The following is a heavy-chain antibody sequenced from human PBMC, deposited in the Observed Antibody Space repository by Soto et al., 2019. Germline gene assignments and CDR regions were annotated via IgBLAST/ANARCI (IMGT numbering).Heavy chain of an antibody. Sequence: GGSLRLSCAASGFTFSSYSMNWVRQAPGKGLEWVSYISSSSSTIYYADSVKGRFTISRDNAKNSLYLQMNSLRAEDTAVYYGARGPYNWDAFDIWGQGTMVTVSS. CDR1: GFTFSSYS. CDR3: ARGPYNWDAFDI. CDR2: ISSSSSTI. V-gene: IGHV3-48*04. D-gene: IGHD1-1*01. J-gene: IGHJ3*02.